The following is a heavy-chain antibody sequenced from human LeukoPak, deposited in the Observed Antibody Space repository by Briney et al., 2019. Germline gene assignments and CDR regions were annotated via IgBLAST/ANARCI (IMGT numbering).Heavy chain of an antibody. D-gene: IGHD3-10*01. J-gene: IGHJ3*02. V-gene: IGHV3-30*04. CDR2: ISYDGSSK. CDR3: AKDGRQRKTYFYGSGSANAFDI. Sequence: GGSLRLSCAASGFTFSSYAMHWVRQAPGKGLEWVAVISYDGSSKYYADSVKGRFTISRDNSKNTLYLQMNSLRAEDTAVYYCAKDGRQRKTYFYGSGSANAFDIWGQGTMVTVSP. CDR1: GFTFSSYA.